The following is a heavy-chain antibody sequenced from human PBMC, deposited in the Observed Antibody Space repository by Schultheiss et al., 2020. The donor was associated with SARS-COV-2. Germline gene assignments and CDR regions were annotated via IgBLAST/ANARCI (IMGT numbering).Heavy chain of an antibody. CDR2: IYYSGST. J-gene: IGHJ4*02. CDR1: GGSISSGGYY. V-gene: IGHV4-61*08. D-gene: IGHD5-24*01. Sequence: SETLSLTCTVSGGSISSGGYYWSWIRQPPGKGLEWIGYIYYSGSTNYNPSLKSRVTISVDTSKNQFSLKLSSVTAADTAVYYCASGVEMATLDYWGQGTLVTVSS. CDR3: ASGVEMATLDY.